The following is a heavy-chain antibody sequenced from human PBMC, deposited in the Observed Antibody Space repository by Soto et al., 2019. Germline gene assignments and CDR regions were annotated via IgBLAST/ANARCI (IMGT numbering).Heavy chain of an antibody. CDR2: ISGSGGST. V-gene: IGHV3-23*01. CDR3: AKDRFIAAPGTGHWFDP. D-gene: IGHD6-13*01. J-gene: IGHJ5*02. CDR1: GGTFSSYA. Sequence: LRLSCADSGGTFSSYAMSWFRQAPGKGLEWVSAISGSGGSTYYADSVKGRFTISRDNSKNTLYLQMNSLRAEDTAVYYCAKDRFIAAPGTGHWFDPWGQGPLDTFST.